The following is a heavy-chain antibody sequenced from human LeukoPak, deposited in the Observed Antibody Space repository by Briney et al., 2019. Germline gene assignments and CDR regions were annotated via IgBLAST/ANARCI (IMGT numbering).Heavy chain of an antibody. CDR3: ARNAAHEYYFDY. CDR1: GYSISSGYY. D-gene: IGHD2-15*01. J-gene: IGHJ4*02. CDR2: IYHRGST. Sequence: SETLSLTCTVSGYSISSGYYWGWIRQPPGKGLEWIGSIYHRGSTNYNPSLKSRVTISVDKSKNQFSLKLNSVTAADTAVYHCARNAAHEYYFDYWGQGTLVTVSS. V-gene: IGHV4-38-2*02.